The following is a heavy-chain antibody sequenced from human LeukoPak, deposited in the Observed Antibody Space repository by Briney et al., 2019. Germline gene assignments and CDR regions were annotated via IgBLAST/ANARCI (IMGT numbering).Heavy chain of an antibody. D-gene: IGHD4-17*01. J-gene: IGHJ6*02. V-gene: IGHV3-9*01. CDR2: ISWNSGSI. Sequence: GGSLRLSCAASGFTFDDYAMHWVRQSPGKGLEGVSGISWNSGSIGYADSVKGRFTISRDNAKNSLYLQMNSLRAEDTALYYCAKDIDPTTVTIGMDVWGQGTTVTVSS. CDR1: GFTFDDYA. CDR3: AKDIDPTTVTIGMDV.